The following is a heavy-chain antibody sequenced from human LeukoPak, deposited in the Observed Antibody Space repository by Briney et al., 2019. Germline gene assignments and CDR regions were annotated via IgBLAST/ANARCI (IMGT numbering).Heavy chain of an antibody. CDR3: ARDTVTDYYYYGMDV. D-gene: IGHD4-17*01. Sequence: GGSLRLSCAASGFTFSSYAMHWVRQAPGKGLEWVAGISYDGSNKYYADSVKGRFTISRDNSKNTLYLQMNSLRAEDTAVYYCARDTVTDYYYYGMDVWGQGTTVTVSS. CDR1: GFTFSSYA. V-gene: IGHV3-30-3*01. J-gene: IGHJ6*02. CDR2: ISYDGSNK.